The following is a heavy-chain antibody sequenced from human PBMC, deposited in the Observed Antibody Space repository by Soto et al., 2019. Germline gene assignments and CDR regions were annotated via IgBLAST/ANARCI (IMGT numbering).Heavy chain of an antibody. CDR2: INPNSGGT. Sequence: QVQLVQSGAEVKKPGASVKVSCKASGYTFTGYYMHWVRQAPGQGLEWMGWINPNSGGTNYAQKSQGRVTMTRDTSISTAYMELSRLRSDDTAVYYCARNRHSSSGWFDPWGQGTLVTVSS. CDR1: GYTFTGYY. D-gene: IGHD6-6*01. V-gene: IGHV1-2*02. J-gene: IGHJ5*02. CDR3: ARNRHSSSGWFDP.